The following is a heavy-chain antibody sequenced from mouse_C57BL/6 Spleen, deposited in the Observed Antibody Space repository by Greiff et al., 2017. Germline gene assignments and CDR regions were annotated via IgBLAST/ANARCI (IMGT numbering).Heavy chain of an antibody. J-gene: IGHJ4*01. CDR3: GRRYDGYYYYAMDY. Sequence: QVHVQQPGAELVKPGASVKLSCKASGYTFTSYWMPWVKQRPGRGLEWIGRIDPNSGGTKYNEKFKSKATLTVDKPSSTAYMLLSSLTSEDSAVYYCGRRYDGYYYYAMDYWGQGTSVTVSS. CDR2: IDPNSGGT. V-gene: IGHV1-72*01. CDR1: GYTFTSYW. D-gene: IGHD2-3*01.